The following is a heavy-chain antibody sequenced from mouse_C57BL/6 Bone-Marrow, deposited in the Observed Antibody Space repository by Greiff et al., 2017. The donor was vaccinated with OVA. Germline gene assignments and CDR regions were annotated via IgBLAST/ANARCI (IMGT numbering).Heavy chain of an antibody. D-gene: IGHD2-3*01. Sequence: EVHLVESGGGLVQPGGSLSLSCAASGFTFTDYYMSWVRQPPGKALEWLGFIRNKANGYTTEYSASVKGRFTISRDNSQSILYLQMNALRAEDSATYSCASYIEGYYWYFDVWGTGTTVTVSS. CDR3: ASYIEGYYWYFDV. CDR2: IRNKANGYTT. J-gene: IGHJ1*03. V-gene: IGHV7-3*01. CDR1: GFTFTDYY.